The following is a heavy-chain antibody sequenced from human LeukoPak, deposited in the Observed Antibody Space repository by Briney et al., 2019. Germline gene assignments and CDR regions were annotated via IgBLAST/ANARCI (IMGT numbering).Heavy chain of an antibody. CDR3: ARSPAFYDGAVVKYYFDY. D-gene: IGHD6-19*01. Sequence: GESLRLSCAVSGFTVYTNSMSWVRQVPGKGLEWVSVIYTGGTTHYADSVKGRFTISRDNSKNTLYLEMNSLRAEDAAVYFYARSPAFYDGAVVKYYFDYWGQGTLVTVSS. CDR1: GFTVYTNS. V-gene: IGHV3-53*01. CDR2: IYTGGTT. J-gene: IGHJ4*02.